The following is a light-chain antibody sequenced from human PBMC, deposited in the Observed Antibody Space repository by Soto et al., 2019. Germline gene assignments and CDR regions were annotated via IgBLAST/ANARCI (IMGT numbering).Light chain of an antibody. V-gene: IGKV3-15*01. J-gene: IGKJ5*01. CDR2: DVS. CDR3: QQYNNWPFS. CDR1: QGVTTN. Sequence: EMVMTQSPATLSVSPGEGATPSCRAGQGVTTNFAWYQQKSGQSPRLLIYDVSTRATGVPARFSGTGSETDFTLTISGLQSDDSAVYFCQQYNNWPFSFGQGTRLEIK.